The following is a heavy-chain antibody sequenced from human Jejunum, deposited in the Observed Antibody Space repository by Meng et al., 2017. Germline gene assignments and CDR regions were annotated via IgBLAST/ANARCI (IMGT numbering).Heavy chain of an antibody. J-gene: IGHJ5*02. V-gene: IGHV2-5*02. Sequence: QITLKESGPTLVKPTQTLTLTCTFSGFPLTTSGVGVGWIRQPPGKALECLALIYWDDDKRYNPSLRNRLSITKDTSKNQVVLTMTNMDPVDTATYYCAHRLAYSTNYNVGWFDPWGQGTLVTVSS. D-gene: IGHD6-13*01. CDR2: IYWDDDK. CDR3: AHRLAYSTNYNVGWFDP. CDR1: GFPLTTSGVG.